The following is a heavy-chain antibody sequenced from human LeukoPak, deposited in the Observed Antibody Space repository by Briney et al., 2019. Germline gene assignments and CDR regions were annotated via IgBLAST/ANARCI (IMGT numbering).Heavy chain of an antibody. D-gene: IGHD3-16*01. CDR2: INPSSGST. CDR1: GFTFTSHY. J-gene: IGHJ5*02. CDR3: ARDVSAGGTNWFDP. V-gene: IGHV1-2*02. Sequence: ASVKVSCKASGFTFTSHYIHWVRQAPGLGLEWMGMINPSSGSTTYAQKFQGRVTMTRDTSISTAYMEMSRLRSDDTAVYYCARDVSAGGTNWFDPWGQGTLVTVSS.